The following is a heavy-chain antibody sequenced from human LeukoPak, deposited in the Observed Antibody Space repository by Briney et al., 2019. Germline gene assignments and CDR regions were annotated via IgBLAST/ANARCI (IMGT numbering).Heavy chain of an antibody. Sequence: GGSLRLSCADSGFTVSSNYMSWVRQAPGKGLEWVSVIYSGGSTYYADSVKGRFTISRDNSKNTLYLQMNSLRAEDTAVYYCAISIAAAGTEGGVIDYWGQGTLVTVSS. D-gene: IGHD6-13*01. J-gene: IGHJ4*02. CDR2: IYSGGST. V-gene: IGHV3-66*01. CDR3: AISIAAAGTEGGVIDY. CDR1: GFTVSSNY.